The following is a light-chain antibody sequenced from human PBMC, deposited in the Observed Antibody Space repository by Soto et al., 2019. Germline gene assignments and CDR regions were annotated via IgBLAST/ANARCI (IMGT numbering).Light chain of an antibody. Sequence: EIVLTQSPGTLSLSPGERATLSCRASQTVSSNYLAWYQQKPGQAPRLLIYGASSRATGIPDRFSGSGSGTDFPLTISRLEPEDFAVYYWHQYGTSPLTFGPGTKVDIK. J-gene: IGKJ3*01. CDR3: HQYGTSPLT. V-gene: IGKV3-20*01. CDR1: QTVSSNY. CDR2: GAS.